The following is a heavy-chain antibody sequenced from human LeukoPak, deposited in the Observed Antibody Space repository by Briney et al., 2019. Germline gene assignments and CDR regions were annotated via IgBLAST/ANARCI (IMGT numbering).Heavy chain of an antibody. D-gene: IGHD3-22*01. Sequence: ASVKVSRKASGYTFTSYYMHWVRQAPGQGLEWMGIINPSGGSTSYAQKFQGRVTMTRDTSTSTVYMELSSLRSEDTAVYHCARTILEDYYDTTYYFDYWGQGTLVTVSS. CDR3: ARTILEDYYDTTYYFDY. CDR1: GYTFTSYY. V-gene: IGHV1-46*01. J-gene: IGHJ4*02. CDR2: INPSGGST.